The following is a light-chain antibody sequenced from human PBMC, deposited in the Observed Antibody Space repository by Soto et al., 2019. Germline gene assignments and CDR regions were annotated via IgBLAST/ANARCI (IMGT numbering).Light chain of an antibody. Sequence: DIQMSQSPSSLSAFVGDSITITCQASQDIKNYLNWYQHKPGKAPKLLIYDAFKSDTGVPSRFSGSGSGTDCTFTISSLQPEDIATYFCQQYDCLPPTFGGGTRVDI. CDR3: QQYDCLPPT. V-gene: IGKV1-33*01. CDR1: QDIKNY. CDR2: DAF. J-gene: IGKJ4*01.